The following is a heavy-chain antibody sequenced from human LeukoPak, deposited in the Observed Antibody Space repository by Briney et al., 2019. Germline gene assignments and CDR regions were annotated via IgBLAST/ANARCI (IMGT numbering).Heavy chain of an antibody. CDR1: GYTFSGYA. V-gene: IGHV3-30-3*01. CDR2: ISYDGSNK. D-gene: IGHD5-18*01. Sequence: GGCLRLSCAASGYTFSGYAMHWVRQAPGKGLEWVAVISYDGSNKYYADSVKGRFTISRDNSKNTLYLQMNSLRAEDTAVYYCAREPNVDTAMVRYFDYWGQGTLVTVSS. CDR3: AREPNVDTAMVRYFDY. J-gene: IGHJ4*02.